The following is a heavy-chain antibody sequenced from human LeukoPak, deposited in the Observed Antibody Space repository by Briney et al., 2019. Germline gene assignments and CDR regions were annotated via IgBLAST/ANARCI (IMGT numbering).Heavy chain of an antibody. CDR1: GFTFSSYW. V-gene: IGHV3-74*01. CDR2: INSDGSST. CDR3: AKDWGYSGSYYHYYYYMDV. J-gene: IGHJ6*03. Sequence: GGSLRLSCAASGFTFSSYWMHWVRQAPGKGLVWVSRINSDGSSTSYADSVKGRFTISRDNAKNTLYLQMNSLRAEDTAVYHCAKDWGYSGSYYHYYYYMDVWGKGTTVTVSS. D-gene: IGHD1-26*01.